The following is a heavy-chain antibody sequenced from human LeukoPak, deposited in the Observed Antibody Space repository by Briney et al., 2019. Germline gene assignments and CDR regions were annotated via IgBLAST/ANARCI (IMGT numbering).Heavy chain of an antibody. CDR1: GYTFTNFG. J-gene: IGHJ4*02. D-gene: IGHD3-10*01. CDR2: MNPYNGNT. Sequence: GASVKVSCKASGYTFTNFGISWVRQAPGQGPEWMGWMNPYNGNTNYAQKFQGRVTMTTDTSTTTAYMELRSLKSDDTAVFYCARDGDNFDSGSIFDFWGQGTLVTASS. CDR3: ARDGDNFDSGSIFDF. V-gene: IGHV1-18*01.